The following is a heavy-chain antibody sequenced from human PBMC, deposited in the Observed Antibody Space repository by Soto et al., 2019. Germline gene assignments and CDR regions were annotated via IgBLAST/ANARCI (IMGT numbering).Heavy chain of an antibody. CDR3: ARIGVGSRR. D-gene: IGHD1-26*01. Sequence: VQMVQSGAEVKEPGSSVKVSCTNSGDTFSHYVMSWVRQAPGQGLEWMGSLAPISGSPNYAERFEGRRTISADAGTSTMYMELRSLKYDDTAVYYCARIGVGSRRWGQGTMVTVSS. J-gene: IGHJ3*01. V-gene: IGHV1-69*18. CDR1: GDTFSHYV. CDR2: LAPISGSP.